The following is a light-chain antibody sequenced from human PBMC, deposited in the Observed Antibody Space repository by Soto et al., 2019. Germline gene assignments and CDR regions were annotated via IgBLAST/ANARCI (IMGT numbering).Light chain of an antibody. Sequence: EIVLTQSPGTLSLSPGERATLSCRTSQTIIRTYLAWFQQKPGQAPRLLIYDISTRATGIPDRFSGSGSGTDFTLTINRLEPEDFAVYYGQQYGASPRTFGQGTKVEVK. CDR1: QTIIRTY. V-gene: IGKV3-20*01. CDR2: DIS. J-gene: IGKJ1*01. CDR3: QQYGASPRT.